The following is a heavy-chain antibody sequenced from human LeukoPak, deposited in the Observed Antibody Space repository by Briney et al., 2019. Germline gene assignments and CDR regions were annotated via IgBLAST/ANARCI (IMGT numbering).Heavy chain of an antibody. V-gene: IGHV3-23*01. CDR1: GFTFSSHL. CDR3: ARDSGFSDSSN. CDR2: ISNSGDAT. Sequence: PGGSLRLSCAASGFTFSSHLMHWVRQAPGKGLEWVSTISNSGDATYYADSVKGRFSISRDNSKNTLDLEMNSLRAEDTAVYYCARDSGFSDSSNWGQGTLVIVSS. J-gene: IGHJ4*02. D-gene: IGHD6-6*01.